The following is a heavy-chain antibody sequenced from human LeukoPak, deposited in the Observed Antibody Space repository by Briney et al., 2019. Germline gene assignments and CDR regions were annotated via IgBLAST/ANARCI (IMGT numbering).Heavy chain of an antibody. Sequence: GGSLRLSCAASGFSFSTSAMSWVRQAPGKGLEWVSGISGSGGSTYYADSVKGRFTISRDNSKNMLSLQMNSLRAEDTAVYYCAKSSYCGGDCYSGPFDYWGQGTLVTASS. J-gene: IGHJ4*02. CDR1: GFSFSTSA. V-gene: IGHV3-23*01. CDR2: ISGSGGST. CDR3: AKSSYCGGDCYSGPFDY. D-gene: IGHD2-21*02.